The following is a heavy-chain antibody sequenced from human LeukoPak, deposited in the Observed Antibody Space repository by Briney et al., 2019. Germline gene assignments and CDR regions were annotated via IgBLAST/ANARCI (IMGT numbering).Heavy chain of an antibody. CDR1: GFTFNSYG. Sequence: PGGSLRLSCAASGFTFNSYGMHWVRQAPGKGLEWVAFIRYDGSNKYYADSVKGRFTISRDNAKNSLYLQMNSLRAEDTAVYYCASPYGSGMESPDYWGQGTLVTVSS. J-gene: IGHJ4*02. CDR3: ASPYGSGMESPDY. V-gene: IGHV3-30*02. CDR2: IRYDGSNK. D-gene: IGHD3-10*01.